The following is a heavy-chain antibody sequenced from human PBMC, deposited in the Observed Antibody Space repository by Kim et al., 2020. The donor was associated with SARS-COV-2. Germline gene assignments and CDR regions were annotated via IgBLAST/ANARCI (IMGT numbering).Heavy chain of an antibody. CDR3: ATYIVVVTANFDL. D-gene: IGHD2-21*02. V-gene: IGHV3-23*01. J-gene: IGHJ2*01. CDR2: ISGSGGST. CDR1: GFTFSSYA. Sequence: GGSLRLSCAASGFTFSSYAMSWVRQAPGKGLEWVSAISGSGGSTYYADSVKGRFTISRDNSKNTLYLQMNSLRAEDTAVYYCATYIVVVTANFDLWGRGTLVTVSS.